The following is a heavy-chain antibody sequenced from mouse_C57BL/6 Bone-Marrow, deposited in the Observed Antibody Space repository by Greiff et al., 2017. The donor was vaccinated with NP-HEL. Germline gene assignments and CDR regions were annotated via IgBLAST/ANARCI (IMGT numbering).Heavy chain of an antibody. V-gene: IGHV5-17*01. CDR3: ASGCLAWFAY. J-gene: IGHJ3*01. Sequence: EVMLVESGGGLVKPGGSLKLSCAASGFTFSDYGMHWVRQAPEKGLEWVAYISSGSSTIYYADTVKGRFTISRDNAKNTLFLQMTSLRSEDTAMYYCASGCLAWFAYWGQGTLVTVSA. CDR2: ISSGSSTI. CDR1: GFTFSDYG.